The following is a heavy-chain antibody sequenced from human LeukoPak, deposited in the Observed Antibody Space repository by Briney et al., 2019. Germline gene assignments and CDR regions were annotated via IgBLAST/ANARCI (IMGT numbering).Heavy chain of an antibody. J-gene: IGHJ5*02. V-gene: IGHV3-21*01. CDR1: GFTFSSYS. D-gene: IGHD3-9*01. CDR3: ARGEGYDILWFDP. CDR2: ISSSSSYI. Sequence: GGSLRLSCAASGFTFSSYSMNWVRQAPGKGLEWVSSISSSSSYIYYAGSVKGRFTISRDNAKNSLYLQMNSLRAEDTAVYYCARGEGYDILWFDPWGQGTLVTVSS.